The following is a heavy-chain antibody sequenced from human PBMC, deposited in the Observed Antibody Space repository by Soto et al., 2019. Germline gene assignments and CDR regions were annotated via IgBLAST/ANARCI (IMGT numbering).Heavy chain of an antibody. CDR1: GFTVSSNY. Sequence: GGSLRLSCAASGFTVSSNYMSWVRQAPGKGLEWVSVIYSGGSTYYADSVKGRFTNSRDNSKNTLYLQMNSLRAEDTAVYYCARGSSGPLSPLDYWGQGTLVTVSS. J-gene: IGHJ4*02. CDR3: ARGSSGPLSPLDY. V-gene: IGHV3-53*01. D-gene: IGHD6-19*01. CDR2: IYSGGST.